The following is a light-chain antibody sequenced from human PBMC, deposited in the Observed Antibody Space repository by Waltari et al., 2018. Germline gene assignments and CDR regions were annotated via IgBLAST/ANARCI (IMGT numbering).Light chain of an antibody. J-gene: IGKJ1*01. Sequence: EIVSTQSPGPLSLSPGERATLSCRASQSVSRTLAWYQQKPGQAPRPLIYGASTRATGIPERFSGGGSGTDFSLTISRLEPEDFAVYYCQHYVRLPVTFGQGTKVEIK. V-gene: IGKV3-20*01. CDR2: GAS. CDR1: QSVSRT. CDR3: QHYVRLPVT.